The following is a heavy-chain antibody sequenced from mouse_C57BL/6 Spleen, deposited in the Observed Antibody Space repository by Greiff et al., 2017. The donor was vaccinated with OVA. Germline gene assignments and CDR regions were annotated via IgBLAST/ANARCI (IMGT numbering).Heavy chain of an antibody. CDR1: GYTFTSYW. CDR3: ARVYYGNFDY. CDR2: IYPGSGST. V-gene: IGHV1-55*01. J-gene: IGHJ2*01. D-gene: IGHD2-1*01. Sequence: QVHVKQSGAELVKPGASVKMSCKASGYTFTSYWITWVKQRPGQGLEWIGDIYPGSGSTNYNEKFKSKATLTVDTSSSTAYMQLSSLTSEDSAVYYCARVYYGNFDYWGQGTTLTVSS.